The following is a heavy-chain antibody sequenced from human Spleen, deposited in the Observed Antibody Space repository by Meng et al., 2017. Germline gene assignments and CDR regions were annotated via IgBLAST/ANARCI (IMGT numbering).Heavy chain of an antibody. CDR2: IYSSSIYV. V-gene: IGHV3-21*01. D-gene: IGHD6-13*01. CDR1: GFTFSDYS. J-gene: IGHJ4*02. Sequence: GESLKISCAASGFTFSDYSMNWVRQAPGKGLEWVSSIYSSSIYVYYADSVKGRFTISRDNAKNSLYLQMNSLRAEDTGVYYCARVVAATGRFLDYWGQGTLVTVSS. CDR3: ARVVAATGRFLDY.